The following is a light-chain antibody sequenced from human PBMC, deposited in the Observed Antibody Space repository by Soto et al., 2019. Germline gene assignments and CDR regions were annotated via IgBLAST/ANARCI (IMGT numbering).Light chain of an antibody. J-gene: IGLJ1*01. V-gene: IGLV2-11*01. CDR1: SSDVGTYNY. Sequence: QSALTQPRSVSGSLGQSVTISCTGTSSDVGTYNYVSWYQQHPGKAPKVMIYDVSERPSGVHDCFSGSKSGNTASLTISGLQAEDEADYYCCSYAGSPRYVLGTGTKVTVL. CDR2: DVS. CDR3: CSYAGSPRYV.